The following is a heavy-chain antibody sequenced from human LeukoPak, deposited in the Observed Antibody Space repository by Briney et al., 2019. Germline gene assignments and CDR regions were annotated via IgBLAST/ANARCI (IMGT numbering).Heavy chain of an antibody. CDR2: IFYTGST. D-gene: IGHD4-17*01. Sequence: SETLSLTCIVSGASINTHYWNWIRQPPGKGLEWIGYIFYTGSTRYNPSLKSRVTISVDTSKNQFSLKLSSVTAADTAVYYCARDCGPHDYGDLYYCYGMDVWGQGTTVTVSS. V-gene: IGHV4-59*11. CDR3: ARDCGPHDYGDLYYCYGMDV. J-gene: IGHJ6*02. CDR1: GASINTHY.